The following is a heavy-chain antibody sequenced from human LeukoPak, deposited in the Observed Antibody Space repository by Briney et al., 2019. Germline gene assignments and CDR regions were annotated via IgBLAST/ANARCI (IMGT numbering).Heavy chain of an antibody. CDR1: GFTFSSYG. V-gene: IGHV3-33*01. J-gene: IGHJ4*02. D-gene: IGHD6-13*01. CDR3: ARDFSTGYSPAQQLPSEPFDY. CDR2: IWYDGSNK. Sequence: GGSLRLSCAASGFTFSSYGVHWVRQAPGKGLEWVAVIWYDGSNKYYADSVKGRFTISRDNSKNTLYLQMNSLRAEDTAVYYCARDFSTGYSPAQQLPSEPFDYWGQGTLVTVSS.